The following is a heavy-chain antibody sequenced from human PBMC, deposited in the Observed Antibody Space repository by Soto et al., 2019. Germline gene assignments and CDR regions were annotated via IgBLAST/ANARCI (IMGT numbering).Heavy chain of an antibody. V-gene: IGHV4-59*13. Sequence: QVQLHESGPGLVKPSETLSLTCTVSSGFISGYYWTWIRQYPGKGLEWIGYIQSSGSANYNPSLRSRVSISVDRPKNRVSLKLSSVTAADTAVYYCARGHRRQQGREWFAPWGQGSLVTVSS. D-gene: IGHD6-13*01. CDR2: IQSSGSA. CDR3: ARGHRRQQGREWFAP. J-gene: IGHJ5*02. CDR1: SGFISGYY.